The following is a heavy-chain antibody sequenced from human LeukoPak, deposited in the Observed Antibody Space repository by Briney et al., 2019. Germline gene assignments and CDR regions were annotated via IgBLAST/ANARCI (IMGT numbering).Heavy chain of an antibody. CDR1: GFTFSTYG. J-gene: IGHJ3*02. CDR2: MRYDGSNK. CDR3: AKPILNWHAFDI. Sequence: GSLRLSCAASGFTFSTYGMHWVRQAPGKGLEWVAFMRYDGSNKYYTDSVKGRFTISRDNSKNTLYLQMNSLRAEDTAVYYCAKPILNWHAFDIWGHGTMVTVSS. D-gene: IGHD3-3*01. V-gene: IGHV3-30*02.